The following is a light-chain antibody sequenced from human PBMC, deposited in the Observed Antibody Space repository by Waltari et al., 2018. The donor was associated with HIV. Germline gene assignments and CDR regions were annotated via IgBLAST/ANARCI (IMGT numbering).Light chain of an antibody. J-gene: IGLJ3*02. CDR1: SSNIGAGYF. Sequence: QSVLTQPPSVSGVPGQRVTISCTGSSSNIGAGYFVHWYQKRPGTAPTLLIYSDINRPSGVPDRFAGTKSGNSASLAITGLQAEDEADYYCQSYDRSLSASVFGGGTKLTVL. V-gene: IGLV1-40*01. CDR3: QSYDRSLSASV. CDR2: SDI.